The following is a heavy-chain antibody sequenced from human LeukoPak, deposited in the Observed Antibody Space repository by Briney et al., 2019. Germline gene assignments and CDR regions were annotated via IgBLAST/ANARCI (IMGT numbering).Heavy chain of an antibody. D-gene: IGHD1-26*01. J-gene: IGHJ4*02. CDR2: IKEGGSEK. V-gene: IGHV3-7*04. Sequence: AGGSLRLSCAASGFTFENYWMIWVRQAPGKGLEWVAHIKEGGSEKYYADSVEGRFTISRDNAKNSLYLEMNGLRVEDTAVYYCARGGSRGSLDNWGQGALVTVSS. CDR1: GFTFENYW. CDR3: ARGGSRGSLDN.